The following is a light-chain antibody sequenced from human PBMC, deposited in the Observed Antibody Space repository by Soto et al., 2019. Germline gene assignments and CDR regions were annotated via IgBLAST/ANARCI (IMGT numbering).Light chain of an antibody. CDR2: DAY. Sequence: EIIMTQSPATLSVSPGERVTLSCRASQGVGSTLAWYRQQPGQAPRLLIYDAYIRASGVPARFSGSGSGTEFTLTITRLEPEDFAVYYCSHYGTSVPYTFGQGTKLEIK. CDR3: SHYGTSVPYT. J-gene: IGKJ2*01. CDR1: QGVGST. V-gene: IGKV3-15*01.